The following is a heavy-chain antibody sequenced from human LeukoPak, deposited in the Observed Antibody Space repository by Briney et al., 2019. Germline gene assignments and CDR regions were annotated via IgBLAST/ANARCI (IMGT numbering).Heavy chain of an antibody. J-gene: IGHJ5*02. CDR3: ARDQGLLSTGWFDP. V-gene: IGHV1-3*01. CDR1: GYTFTSYA. CDR2: INAGNGNT. Sequence: ASVKVSCKASGYTFTSYAMHWVRQAPGQRLEWMGWINAGNGNTKYSQKFQGRVTMTRDTSTSTVYMELSSLRSEDTAVYYCARDQGLLSTGWFDPWGQGTLVTVSS. D-gene: IGHD3-10*01.